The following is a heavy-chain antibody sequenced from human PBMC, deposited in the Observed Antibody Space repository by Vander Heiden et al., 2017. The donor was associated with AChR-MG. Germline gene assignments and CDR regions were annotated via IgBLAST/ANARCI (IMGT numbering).Heavy chain of an antibody. CDR1: GYSFTSYW. CDR2: IYPGDSDT. V-gene: IGHV5-51*01. CDR3: ARHRKMATTNYYYYYMDV. D-gene: IGHD5-12*01. J-gene: IGHJ6*03. Sequence: EVQLVQSGAEVKKPGESLKISCTGSGYSFTSYWIGWVRQMPGKGLEWMGIIYPGDSDTRYSPSFQGQVTISADKSISTAYLQWSSLKASDTAMYYCARHRKMATTNYYYYYMDVWGKGTTVTVSS.